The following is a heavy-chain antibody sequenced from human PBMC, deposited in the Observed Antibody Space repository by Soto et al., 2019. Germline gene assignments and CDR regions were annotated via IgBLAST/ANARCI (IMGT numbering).Heavy chain of an antibody. Sequence: SLRLSCAASGFTFSSYGMHWVRQAPGKGLEWVAVISYDGSNKYYADSVKGRFTISRDNSKNTLYLQMNSLRAEDTAVYYCAKEGSVWPYYYYGMDVWGQGTTVTVSS. CDR3: AKEGSVWPYYYYGMDV. CDR2: ISYDGSNK. J-gene: IGHJ6*02. CDR1: GFTFSSYG. V-gene: IGHV3-30*18.